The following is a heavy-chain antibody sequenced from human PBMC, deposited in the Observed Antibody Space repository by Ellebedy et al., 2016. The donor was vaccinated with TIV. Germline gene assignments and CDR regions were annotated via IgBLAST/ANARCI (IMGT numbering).Heavy chain of an antibody. CDR3: TRDGEDSSSWYSNWFDP. Sequence: GGSLRLXXTASGFTFGDYAMSWFRQAPGKGLEWVGFIRSKAYGGTTEYAASVKGRFTISRDDSKSIAYLQMNSLKTEDTAVYYCTRDGEDSSSWYSNWFDPWGQGTLVTVSS. CDR2: IRSKAYGGTT. J-gene: IGHJ5*02. V-gene: IGHV3-49*03. D-gene: IGHD6-13*01. CDR1: GFTFGDYA.